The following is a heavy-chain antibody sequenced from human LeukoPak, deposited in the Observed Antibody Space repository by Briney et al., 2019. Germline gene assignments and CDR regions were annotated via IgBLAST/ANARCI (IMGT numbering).Heavy chain of an antibody. V-gene: IGHV3-74*01. J-gene: IGHJ3*02. D-gene: IGHD1-1*01. CDR1: GFTFSSYW. Sequence: GGSLRLSCAASGFTFSSYWMHWVRHAPGKGLVWVSRTNTDGSSTAYADSVKGRFTISRDSAKNTLFLQMNSLRAEDTAVYYCARAIGYPGAFDIWGQGTMVTVSS. CDR2: TNTDGSST. CDR3: ARAIGYPGAFDI.